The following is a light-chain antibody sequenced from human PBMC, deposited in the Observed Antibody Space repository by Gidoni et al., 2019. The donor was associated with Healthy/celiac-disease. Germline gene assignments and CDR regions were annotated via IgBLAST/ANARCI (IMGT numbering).Light chain of an antibody. Sequence: EIVMTQSPATLSVSPGERATLSCRASQSVSSNLAWYQQKPGQAPRLLIYGASTRATGIPARFSGCGSGTEFTLTISSLQSEDFAVYYCQQYNNWPPWTFXQXTKVEIK. V-gene: IGKV3-15*01. CDR1: QSVSSN. J-gene: IGKJ1*01. CDR2: GAS. CDR3: QQYNNWPPWT.